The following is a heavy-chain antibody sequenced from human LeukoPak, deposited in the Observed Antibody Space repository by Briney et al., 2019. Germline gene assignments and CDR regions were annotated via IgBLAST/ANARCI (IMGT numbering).Heavy chain of an antibody. V-gene: IGHV4-39*07. J-gene: IGHJ4*02. D-gene: IGHD2-15*01. CDR2: IYYSGST. CDR3: ARVASPSAGYCSGGSCYPLLDY. Sequence: PSETLSLTCTVSGGSISSSSYYWGWIRQPPGKGLEWIGSIYYSGSTYYNPSLKSRVTISVDTSKNQFSLKLSSVTAADTAVYYCARVASPSAGYCSGGSCYPLLDYWGQGTLVTVSS. CDR1: GGSISSSSYY.